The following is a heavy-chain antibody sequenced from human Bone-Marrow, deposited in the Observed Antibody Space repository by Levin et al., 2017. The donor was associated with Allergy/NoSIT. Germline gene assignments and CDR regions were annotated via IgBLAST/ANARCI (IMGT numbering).Heavy chain of an antibody. CDR1: GFIFSDHY. D-gene: IGHD3-10*01. CDR3: AGLGRGYVG. J-gene: IGHJ4*02. Sequence: GGSLRLSCAASGFIFSDHYMDWVRQAPGKGLEWIGRITSKTRGSSAEYAASMRDRFAIARDNSNSSVNLQKNRVKTEYAALYACAGLGRGYVGWGQGTLVTVSS. V-gene: IGHV3-72*01. CDR2: ITSKTRGSSA.